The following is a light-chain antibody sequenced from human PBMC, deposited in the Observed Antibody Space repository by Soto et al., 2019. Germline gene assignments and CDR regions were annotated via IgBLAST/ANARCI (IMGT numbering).Light chain of an antibody. V-gene: IGKV1-5*03. Sequence: DIQMTQSPSTLSTSVGDRVTISCRASQSISSWLAWYQQKPGEAPNLLIYRASSLQSGVPSRFSGSGYGTEFTLTISSLQPDDFATYYCQQYSRYSWTFGQGTKVEFK. CDR3: QQYSRYSWT. CDR1: QSISSW. J-gene: IGKJ1*01. CDR2: RAS.